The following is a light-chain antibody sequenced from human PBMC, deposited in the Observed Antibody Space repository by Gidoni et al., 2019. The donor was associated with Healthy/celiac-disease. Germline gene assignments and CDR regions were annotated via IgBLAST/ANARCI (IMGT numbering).Light chain of an antibody. J-gene: IGKJ1*01. CDR2: DAS. CDR3: QQYNSYSWT. CDR1: QSISSW. V-gene: IGKV1-5*01. Sequence: DIQMTQSPSTLSASVGDRVTITCRASQSISSWLDWYQQKPGKAPKLLIYDASSLESGVPSRFSGSGSGTEFTLTISSLQPDDFATYYCQQYNSYSWTFGQGPKVEIK.